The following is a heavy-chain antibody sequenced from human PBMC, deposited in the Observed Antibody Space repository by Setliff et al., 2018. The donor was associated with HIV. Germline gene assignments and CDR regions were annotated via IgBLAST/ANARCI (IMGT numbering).Heavy chain of an antibody. J-gene: IGHJ6*03. V-gene: IGHV4-59*12. Sequence: SETLSLTCNVSGDSISSYYWSWIWQPPGKGLEWIGYIYYSGSSIYNPSLKSRVTISVDTSKKQFSLKLSSVTAADTAVYYCARRGGYSYGYMDVWGKGTTVTVSS. D-gene: IGHD5-18*01. CDR3: ARRGGYSYGYMDV. CDR1: GDSISSYY. CDR2: IYYSGSS.